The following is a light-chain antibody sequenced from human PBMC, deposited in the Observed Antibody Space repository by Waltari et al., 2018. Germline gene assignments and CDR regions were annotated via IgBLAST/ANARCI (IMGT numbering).Light chain of an antibody. Sequence: EIVLTQSPGTLSLSPGERATLSCRASQSVRSSYLAWYQQKPGQAPRLIIHGASSRATCIPDRFSGSGSGTDFTLTSSRLEPEDFAVYYCQQYGSSRGTFGQGTKVEIK. CDR3: QQYGSSRGT. CDR1: QSVRSSY. CDR2: GAS. V-gene: IGKV3-20*01. J-gene: IGKJ1*01.